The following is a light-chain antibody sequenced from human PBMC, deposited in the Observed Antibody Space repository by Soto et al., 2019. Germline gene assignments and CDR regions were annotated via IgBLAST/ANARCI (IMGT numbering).Light chain of an antibody. J-gene: IGLJ1*01. Sequence: QSALTQPASVSGSPGQSITISCTGTSSDVGYYNYVSWYQQHPGKAPKLMIYDVSNRPSGVSNRFSGSKSCNTASLTISGLQGEDEADYYCNSYTSSSTYVFGTGTKLTVL. CDR3: NSYTSSSTYV. V-gene: IGLV2-14*01. CDR2: DVS. CDR1: SSDVGYYNY.